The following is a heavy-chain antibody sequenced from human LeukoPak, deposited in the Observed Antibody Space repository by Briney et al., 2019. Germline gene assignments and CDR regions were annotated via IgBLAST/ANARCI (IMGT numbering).Heavy chain of an antibody. V-gene: IGHV5-51*01. D-gene: IGHD3-16*01. Sequence: PGESLKISCLGSGYIFTSYWVAWVRQMPGKGLECMGIIYPHASDIRYHPSFEAQVTISADKSINAAYLQWSSLKASDTAMYYCARGADSYYYMDVWGKGTTVTVSS. CDR3: ARGADSYYYMDV. CDR1: GYIFTSYW. CDR2: IYPHASDI. J-gene: IGHJ6*03.